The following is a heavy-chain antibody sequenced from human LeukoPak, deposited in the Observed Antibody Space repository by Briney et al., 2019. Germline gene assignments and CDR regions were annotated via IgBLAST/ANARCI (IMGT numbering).Heavy chain of an antibody. V-gene: IGHV4-59*08. Sequence: SETLSLTCSVSGGSISSHSWNWIRQPPGKGVEWIGYLYYSGSTNYNPSLKSRVTISGDTSKNQFSLKLSSVTAADTAVYYCASSYYYGSGSTSRDAFDIWGQGTMVTVSS. D-gene: IGHD3-10*01. CDR1: GGSISSHS. J-gene: IGHJ3*02. CDR3: ASSYYYGSGSTSRDAFDI. CDR2: LYYSGST.